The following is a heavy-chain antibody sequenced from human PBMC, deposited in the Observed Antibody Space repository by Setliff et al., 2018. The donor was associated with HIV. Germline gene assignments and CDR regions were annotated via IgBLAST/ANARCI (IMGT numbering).Heavy chain of an antibody. V-gene: IGHV4-31*02. CDR1: GGSISDDGHC. Sequence: SETLSLTCTVSGGSISDDGHCWTWIRQRPGKGLEWIAYIYYRGATYYNPSLKSRVALSLDSSKNHFSLKLTSLTAADTAVYYCARTRVRADAGRYFDSWGQGTLVTVSS. CDR2: IYYRGAT. CDR3: ARTRVRADAGRYFDS. D-gene: IGHD6-6*01. J-gene: IGHJ4*02.